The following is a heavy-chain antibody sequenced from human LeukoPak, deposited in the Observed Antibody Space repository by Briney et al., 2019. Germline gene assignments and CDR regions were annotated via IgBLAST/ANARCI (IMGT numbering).Heavy chain of an antibody. V-gene: IGHV3-23*01. J-gene: IGHJ4*02. Sequence: PGGSLRISCAASGFNFSAYAMTWVRQAPGKGLEWVSSISKNGKTTFYKDSVKGRFTISRDNSKDTLHLQMDRLRAEDTALYFCAKDHDNTDYYYYFDSWGPGTLVTVSS. D-gene: IGHD2-21*02. CDR1: GFNFSAYA. CDR2: ISKNGKTT. CDR3: AKDHDNTDYYYYFDS.